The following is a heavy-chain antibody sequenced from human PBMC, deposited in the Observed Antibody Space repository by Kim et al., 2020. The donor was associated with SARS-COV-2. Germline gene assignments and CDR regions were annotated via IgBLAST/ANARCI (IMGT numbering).Heavy chain of an antibody. Sequence: GGSLRLSCAASGFAFSTYSMAWVRQAPGKGLEWISYINSVSSNIYYADSVKGRFTISRDNARNSLFLQMNSLRDDDTAVYYCARVRVGATAHFDYWGQGTLVTVYS. CDR3: ARVRVGATAHFDY. V-gene: IGHV3-48*02. CDR1: GFAFSTYS. D-gene: IGHD1-26*01. CDR2: INSVSSNI. J-gene: IGHJ4*02.